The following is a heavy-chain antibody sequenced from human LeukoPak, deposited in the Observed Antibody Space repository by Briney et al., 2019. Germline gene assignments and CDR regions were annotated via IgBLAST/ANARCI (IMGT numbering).Heavy chain of an antibody. CDR3: ARRYCSSTSCLLDY. D-gene: IGHD2-2*01. J-gene: IGHJ4*02. Sequence: GGSLRLSCAASGFTFSSYEMNWVRQAPQEVLEWVSEISSTSGSTIYYADSVKGRFTISRANAKNSLYLQMNSLRAEDTAVYYCARRYCSSTSCLLDYWGQGTLVTVSS. CDR1: GFTFSSYE. V-gene: IGHV3-48*03. CDR2: ISSTSGSTI.